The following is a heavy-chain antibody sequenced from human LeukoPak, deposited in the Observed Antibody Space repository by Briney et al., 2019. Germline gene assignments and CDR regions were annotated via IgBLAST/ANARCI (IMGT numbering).Heavy chain of an antibody. J-gene: IGHJ4*02. CDR3: ARETASGYLGFDF. D-gene: IGHD3-3*01. CDR1: GYTFSSYG. Sequence: GASVKVSCKTSGYTFSSYGITWVRQAPGQGLGWMGWISAYGHTKLARNLQARVTVTIDTSTTTAYMGLRSLSSDDTAVYFCARETASGYLGFDFWGQGTLVTVSS. V-gene: IGHV1-18*01. CDR2: ISAYGHT.